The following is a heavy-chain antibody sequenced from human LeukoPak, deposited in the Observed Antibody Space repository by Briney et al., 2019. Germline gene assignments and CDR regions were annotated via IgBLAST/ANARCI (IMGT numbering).Heavy chain of an antibody. CDR3: ARDYYDSSGYYYFDYFDY. CDR2: ISGSGGST. Sequence: PGGSLRLSCAASGFTFSSYAMSWVRQAPGKGLEWVSAISGSGGSTYYADSVKGRFTISRDNSKNTLYLQMNSLRAEDTAVYYCARDYYDSSGYYYFDYFDYWGQGTLVTVSS. D-gene: IGHD3-22*01. J-gene: IGHJ4*02. CDR1: GFTFSSYA. V-gene: IGHV3-23*01.